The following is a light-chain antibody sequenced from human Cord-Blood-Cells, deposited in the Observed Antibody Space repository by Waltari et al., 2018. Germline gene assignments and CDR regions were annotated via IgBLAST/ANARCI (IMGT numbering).Light chain of an antibody. V-gene: IGKV1-8*01. CDR2: AAS. Sequence: AIRMTQSPSSLSASTGDRVTITCRASQGISSYLAWYQQKTGKAPKLLIYAASTLQSGVPSRFSGSGSRTDVTLTISGLQSEDFATYYCQQYYSYPPLTFGGGTKVEIK. CDR1: QGISSY. CDR3: QQYYSYPPLT. J-gene: IGKJ4*01.